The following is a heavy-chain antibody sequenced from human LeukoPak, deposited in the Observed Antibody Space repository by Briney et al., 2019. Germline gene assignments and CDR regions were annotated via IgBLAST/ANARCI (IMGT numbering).Heavy chain of an antibody. D-gene: IGHD3-3*01. J-gene: IGHJ6*03. Sequence: SETLSLTCTVSGGSMSSQYWSWIRQPPGKGLEWIGYIYYSGSTNYNPSLKSRVTISVDTSKNQFSLKLSSVTAADTAVYYCARPLLSGYYYYMDVWGKGTTVTVSS. CDR2: IYYSGST. CDR1: GGSMSSQY. V-gene: IGHV4-59*08. CDR3: ARPLLSGYYYYMDV.